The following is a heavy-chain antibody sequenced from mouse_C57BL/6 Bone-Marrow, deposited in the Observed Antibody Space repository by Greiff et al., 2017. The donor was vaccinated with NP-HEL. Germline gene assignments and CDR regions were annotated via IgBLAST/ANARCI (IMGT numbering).Heavy chain of an antibody. CDR3: TRNVIYYDYDGGFAY. Sequence: EVQGVESGGGLVQPGGSMKLSCAASGFTFSDAWMDWVRQSPEKGLEWVAEIRNKANNHATYYAESVKGRFTISRDDSKSSVYLQMNSLRAEDTGIYYCTRNVIYYDYDGGFAYWGQGTLVTVSA. D-gene: IGHD2-4*01. J-gene: IGHJ3*01. V-gene: IGHV6-6*01. CDR1: GFTFSDAW. CDR2: IRNKANNHAT.